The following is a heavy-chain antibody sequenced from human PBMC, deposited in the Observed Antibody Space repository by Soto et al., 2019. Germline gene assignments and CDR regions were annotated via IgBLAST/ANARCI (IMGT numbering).Heavy chain of an antibody. CDR3: ARVEDSSGWPSSYGMEV. V-gene: IGHV6-1*01. CDR1: VDGVSSNSAA. Sequence: SQTLSLTCAISVDGVSSNSAAWNWIMQSPSRGLEWLGRTYYRSKWYNDYAVSVKSRITINPDTSKNQFSLQLSSVTPEDTAVYYCARVEDSSGWPSSYGMEVWGQGTTVTVSS. D-gene: IGHD6-19*01. J-gene: IGHJ6*01. CDR2: TYYRSKWYN.